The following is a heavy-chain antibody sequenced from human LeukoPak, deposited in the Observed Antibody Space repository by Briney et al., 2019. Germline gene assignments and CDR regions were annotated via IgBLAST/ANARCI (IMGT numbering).Heavy chain of an antibody. CDR3: TKYDS. Sequence: PGGSLRLSCAASGFNFSATSIHWVRQVPGKGLEWIGRIRNKANFYAKAYSPSVKGRFFLSRDDSNNVSYLQMNSLKTEDTGLYYCTKYDSWSQGTLVTVSS. CDR2: IRNKANFYAK. CDR1: GFNFSATS. D-gene: IGHD2/OR15-2a*01. V-gene: IGHV3-73*01. J-gene: IGHJ5*01.